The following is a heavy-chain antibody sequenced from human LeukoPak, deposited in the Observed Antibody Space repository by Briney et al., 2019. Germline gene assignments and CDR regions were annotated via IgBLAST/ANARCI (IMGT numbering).Heavy chain of an antibody. Sequence: PSETLSLTCTVSGGSISSYYWSWIRQPPGKGLEWIGYIYYNGSTNYNPSLKSRVTISVDTSKNQFSLKLSSVTAADTAVYYCARHSAIPTTLFPFDPWGQGTLVTVSS. V-gene: IGHV4-59*08. D-gene: IGHD2-2*02. J-gene: IGHJ5*02. CDR2: IYYNGST. CDR1: GGSISSYY. CDR3: ARHSAIPTTLFPFDP.